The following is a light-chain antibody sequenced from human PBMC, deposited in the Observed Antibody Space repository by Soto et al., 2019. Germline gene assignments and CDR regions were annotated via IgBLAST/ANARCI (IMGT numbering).Light chain of an antibody. J-gene: IGKJ1*01. Sequence: DIQMTQSPSTLSASVGDRVTITCRASQSISSWLAWYQHKPGKAPKLLIFKASTLKSGVPSRFSGSGSGTEFTLTISSLQPDDFATYYCQHYNSYSEAFGQGTKVDIK. CDR1: QSISSW. V-gene: IGKV1-5*03. CDR2: KAS. CDR3: QHYNSYSEA.